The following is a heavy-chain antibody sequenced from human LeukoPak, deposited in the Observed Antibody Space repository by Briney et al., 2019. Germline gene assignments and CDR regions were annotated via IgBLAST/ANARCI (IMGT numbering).Heavy chain of an antibody. CDR3: AMDIGTGTSDYFDH. CDR1: GFTFRDAW. CDR2: ISGHSTNT. J-gene: IGHJ4*02. V-gene: IGHV3-43*02. D-gene: IGHD1-7*01. Sequence: GGSLRLSCAASGFTFRDAWMSWVRQAPGKGLEWVSLISGHSTNTYYADSVKGRFTISRDSSKISLYLQMNSLRTEDTALYYCAMDIGTGTSDYFDHWGQGTLVTVSS.